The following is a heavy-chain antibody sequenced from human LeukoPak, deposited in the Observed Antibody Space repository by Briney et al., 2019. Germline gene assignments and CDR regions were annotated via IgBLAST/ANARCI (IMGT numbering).Heavy chain of an antibody. V-gene: IGHV3-33*01. CDR1: GFTFSSYG. J-gene: IGHJ4*02. CDR3: ARSRLRAYFGY. CDR2: IWYDGSNK. D-gene: IGHD4-17*01. Sequence: PGRSLRLSCAASGFTFSSYGMHWVRQAPGKGLEWVAVIWYDGSNKYYADSVKGRFTISRDNSKNTLYLQMNSLRAEDTAVYYCARSRLRAYFGYWGQGTLVTVSS.